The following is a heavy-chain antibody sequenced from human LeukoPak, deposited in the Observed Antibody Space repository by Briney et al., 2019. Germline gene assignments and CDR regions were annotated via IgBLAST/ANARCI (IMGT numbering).Heavy chain of an antibody. Sequence: GGSLRLSCAASRFTFDDYVMHWVRQAPGKGLEGVSGISWNSGSIGYADSVKGRFTISRDNAKNSLYLQMNSLRAEDTALYYCAKGYDILTGYYFPYFDYWGQGTLVTVSS. CDR2: ISWNSGSI. V-gene: IGHV3-9*01. CDR1: RFTFDDYV. CDR3: AKGYDILTGYYFPYFDY. J-gene: IGHJ4*02. D-gene: IGHD3-9*01.